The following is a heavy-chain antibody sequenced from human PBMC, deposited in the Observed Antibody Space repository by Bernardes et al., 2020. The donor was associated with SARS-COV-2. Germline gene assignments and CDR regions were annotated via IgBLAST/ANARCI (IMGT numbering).Heavy chain of an antibody. V-gene: IGHV4-61*01. D-gene: IGHD3-10*01. CDR1: GGSVSRSSYY. CDR3: ARVYGSGLDY. J-gene: IGHJ4*01. CDR2: IYYTGST. Sequence: SETLSLTCTVSGGSVSRSSYYWSWIRQPPGKGLEWIGYIYYTGSTNYNASLKSRVTISVDTAENQFSLNLSSVTAADTAVYYCARVYGSGLDYWGHGTLVTVSS.